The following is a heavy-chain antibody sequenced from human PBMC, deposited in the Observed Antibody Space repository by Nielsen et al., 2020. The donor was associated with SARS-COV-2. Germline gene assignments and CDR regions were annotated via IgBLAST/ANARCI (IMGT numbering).Heavy chain of an antibody. CDR3: ARDRGIVGATELDY. CDR1: GFTFSSYS. Sequence: GESQKISCAASGFTFSSYSMNWVRQAPGKGLEWVSYISSSSSTIYYADSVKGRFTISRDNAKNSLYLQMNSLRAEDTAVYYCARDRGIVGATELDYWGQGTLVTVSS. V-gene: IGHV3-48*01. D-gene: IGHD1-26*01. J-gene: IGHJ4*02. CDR2: ISSSSSTI.